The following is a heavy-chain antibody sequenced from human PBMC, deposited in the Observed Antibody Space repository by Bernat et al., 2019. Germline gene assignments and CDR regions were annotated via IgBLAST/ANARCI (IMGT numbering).Heavy chain of an antibody. Sequence: QVQLVESGGGVVQPGRSLRLSCAASGFTFSSYAMHWVRQAPGKGLEWVAVISFDGSNKYYADSVKGRFTISRESSKNTLYLQMNSLRAEDTAVYYCARGGYRYGSRWLQSPQSYYYYGMDVWGQGTTVTVSS. D-gene: IGHD5-24*01. CDR3: ARGGYRYGSRWLQSPQSYYYYGMDV. CDR2: ISFDGSNK. J-gene: IGHJ6*02. V-gene: IGHV3-30-3*01. CDR1: GFTFSSYA.